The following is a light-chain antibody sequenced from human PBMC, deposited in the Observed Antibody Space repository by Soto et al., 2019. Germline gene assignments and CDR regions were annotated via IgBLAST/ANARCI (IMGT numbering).Light chain of an antibody. V-gene: IGKV3-11*01. J-gene: IGKJ5*01. CDR1: QSVSSS. Sequence: EIVLTQSPTTLSLSPGERATLSCRACQSVSSSLAWYQQKPGQAPTLLIYDASNRATGIPARFSGSGSGTDFSHTISRLEPEDFEVDYCHQLRNWPPITFGQGTRLESK. CDR3: HQLRNWPPIT. CDR2: DAS.